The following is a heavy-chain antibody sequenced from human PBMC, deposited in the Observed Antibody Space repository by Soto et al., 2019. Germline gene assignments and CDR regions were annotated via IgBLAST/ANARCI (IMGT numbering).Heavy chain of an antibody. Sequence: PGESLKISCKGSGYSFTSYWIGWVRQMPGKGLEWMGIIYPGDSDTRYSPSFQGQVTISADKSISTAYLQWSSLKASDTAMYYCARYLYSYYNYYYYVMDVWGQGTTVTVS. J-gene: IGHJ6*02. CDR1: GYSFTSYW. D-gene: IGHD4-4*01. CDR2: IYPGDSDT. CDR3: ARYLYSYYNYYYYVMDV. V-gene: IGHV5-51*01.